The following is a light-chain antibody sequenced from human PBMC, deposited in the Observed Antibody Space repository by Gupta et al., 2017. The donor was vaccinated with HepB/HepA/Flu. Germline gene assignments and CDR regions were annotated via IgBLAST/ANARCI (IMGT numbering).Light chain of an antibody. CDR2: GAS. Sequence: EFVLTQSPDTLSLSPGERATLSCRASQSVNDYLAWYQQKPGQAPRLLIYGASSRATGIPDRFSGRGSGTDLTLTISRLEPEDFAVYYCQQYGSSPLTFGQGTPLEI. V-gene: IGKV3-20*01. CDR1: QSVNDY. CDR3: QQYGSSPLT. J-gene: IGKJ5*01.